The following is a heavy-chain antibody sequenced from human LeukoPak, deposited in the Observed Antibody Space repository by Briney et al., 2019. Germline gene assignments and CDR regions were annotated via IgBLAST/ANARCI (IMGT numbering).Heavy chain of an antibody. D-gene: IGHD3-3*01. Sequence: GGSPRLSCAASGFTFSSYAMSWVRQAPGKGLEWVSAISGSGGSTYYADSVKGRFTISRDNSKNTLYLQMNSLRAEDTAVYYCAKADYDFWSGYDYWGQGTLVTVSS. V-gene: IGHV3-23*01. CDR1: GFTFSSYA. CDR3: AKADYDFWSGYDY. J-gene: IGHJ4*02. CDR2: ISGSGGST.